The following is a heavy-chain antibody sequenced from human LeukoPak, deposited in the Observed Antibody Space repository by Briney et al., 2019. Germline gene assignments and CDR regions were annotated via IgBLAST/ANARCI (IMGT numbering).Heavy chain of an antibody. CDR1: GFTFSSYE. CDR2: IWYDGSNK. Sequence: GGSLRLSCVASGFTFSSYEMNWVRQAPGKGLEWVAVIWYDGSNKYYADSVKGRFTISRDNSKNTLYLQMNSLRAEDTAVYYCAKVVGIENYFDYWGQGTLVTVSS. CDR3: AKVVGIENYFDY. D-gene: IGHD2-15*01. V-gene: IGHV3-33*06. J-gene: IGHJ4*02.